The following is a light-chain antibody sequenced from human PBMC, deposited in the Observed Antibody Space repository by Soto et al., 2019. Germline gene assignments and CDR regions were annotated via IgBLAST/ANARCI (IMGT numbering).Light chain of an antibody. V-gene: IGKV1-9*01. CDR3: QQINSYPRT. J-gene: IGKJ1*01. CDR2: AAS. Sequence: IQLTQSPSSLSASVGDRVTITCRASQAISSYLAWYQQKPGKAPEVLIYAASTLQSGVPSRFRGSGSGTDFNLTISSLQPEDFATYYCQQINSYPRTFGQGTKVEIK. CDR1: QAISSY.